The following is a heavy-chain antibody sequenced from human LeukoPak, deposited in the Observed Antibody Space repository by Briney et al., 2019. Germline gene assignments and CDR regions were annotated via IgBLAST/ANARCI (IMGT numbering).Heavy chain of an antibody. J-gene: IGHJ3*02. Sequence: GASVKVSCKASGCIFTSYGISWVRQARAQGREWMGWISAYNGRTNYAQKLQGRVTMTTDTSTSTAYMELRSLRSEDTAVYYCARGGPEYSSSWLDAFDIWGQGTMVTVSS. D-gene: IGHD6-13*01. CDR3: ARGGPEYSSSWLDAFDI. CDR1: GCIFTSYG. V-gene: IGHV1-18*01. CDR2: ISAYNGRT.